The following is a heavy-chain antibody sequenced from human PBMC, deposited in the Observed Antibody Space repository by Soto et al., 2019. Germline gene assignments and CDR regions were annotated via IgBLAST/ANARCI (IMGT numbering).Heavy chain of an antibody. D-gene: IGHD3-22*01. Sequence: GGSLRLSCAVSGITVSSYYMSWVRQAAGKGLEWVSVIYAGTITYYADSVKGRFTIYRGNSKNTLNLEMNSLRVEDTAVYYCARIPYDNSGTIFDYWGQGTLVTVSS. V-gene: IGHV3-53*01. CDR3: ARIPYDNSGTIFDY. CDR2: IYAGTIT. CDR1: GITVSSYY. J-gene: IGHJ4*02.